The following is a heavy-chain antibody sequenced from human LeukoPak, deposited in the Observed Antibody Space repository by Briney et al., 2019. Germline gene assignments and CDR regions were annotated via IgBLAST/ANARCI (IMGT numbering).Heavy chain of an antibody. J-gene: IGHJ6*02. Sequence: ASVKVSCKASGYTFTGDYMRWVRQAPGQGLEWVGWINPNSGGTNYAQKFQGRVTMTRDTSISTAYMELSRLRSDDTAVYYCARERIAVAGGLYYYYYGMDVWGQGTTVTVSS. V-gene: IGHV1-2*02. CDR3: ARERIAVAGGLYYYYYGMDV. D-gene: IGHD6-19*01. CDR1: GYTFTGDY. CDR2: INPNSGGT.